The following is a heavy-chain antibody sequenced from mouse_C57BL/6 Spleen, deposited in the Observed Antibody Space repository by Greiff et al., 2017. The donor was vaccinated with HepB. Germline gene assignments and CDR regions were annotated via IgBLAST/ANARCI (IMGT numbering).Heavy chain of an antibody. CDR3: TRFTTVVATSYYDMDY. V-gene: IGHV1-5*01. CDR1: GYTFTSYW. Sequence: VQLQQSGTVLARPGASVKMSCKTSGYTFTSYWMHWVKQRPGQGLEWIGAIYPGNSDTSYNQKFKGKAKLTAVTSASTAYMELSSLTNENSAVYYCTRFTTVVATSYYDMDYWGKGTSVTVSS. J-gene: IGHJ4*01. D-gene: IGHD1-1*01. CDR2: IYPGNSDT.